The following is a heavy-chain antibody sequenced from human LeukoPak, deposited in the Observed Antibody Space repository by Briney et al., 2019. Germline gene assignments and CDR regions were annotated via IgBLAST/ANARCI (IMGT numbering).Heavy chain of an antibody. CDR2: INPNSGGT. CDR3: ARRNYYDSSGYYSLDAFDI. V-gene: IGHV1-2*02. Sequence: ASVKVSCKASGYTFTGYYMHWVRQAPGQGLEWMGWINPNSGGTNYAQKFQGRVTMTRDTSISTAYMELSRLRSDDTAVYYCARRNYYDSSGYYSLDAFDIWGQGTMVTVSS. J-gene: IGHJ3*02. D-gene: IGHD3-22*01. CDR1: GYTFTGYY.